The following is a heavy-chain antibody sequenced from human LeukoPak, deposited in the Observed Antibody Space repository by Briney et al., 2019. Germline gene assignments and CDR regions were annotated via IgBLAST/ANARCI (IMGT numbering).Heavy chain of an antibody. D-gene: IGHD3-22*01. CDR3: AKDAPYYYDSSGYGGAFDI. V-gene: IGHV3-23*01. CDR1: RFAFSSYA. CDR2: ISGSSGNT. J-gene: IGHJ3*02. Sequence: PGGSLRLSCAASRFAFSSYAMTWVRQAPGKGLEWVSTISGSSGNTYYADSVKGRFTISRDNSKNTLYLQINSLRAEDTAVYHCAKDAPYYYDSSGYGGAFDIWGQGTMVTVSS.